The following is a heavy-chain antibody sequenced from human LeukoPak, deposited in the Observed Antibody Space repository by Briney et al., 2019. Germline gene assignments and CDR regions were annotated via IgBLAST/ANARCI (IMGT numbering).Heavy chain of an antibody. CDR1: GGSISSYY. V-gene: IGHV4-4*07. D-gene: IGHD6-13*01. Sequence: SETLSLTCTVSGGSISSYYWSWIRQPAGKGLEWIGRIYTSGSTNYNSSLKSRVTMSVDTSKNQFSLKLSSVTAADTAVYYCAREGRIRAAAGTFGYWGQGTLVTVSS. CDR3: AREGRIRAAAGTFGY. CDR2: IYTSGST. J-gene: IGHJ4*02.